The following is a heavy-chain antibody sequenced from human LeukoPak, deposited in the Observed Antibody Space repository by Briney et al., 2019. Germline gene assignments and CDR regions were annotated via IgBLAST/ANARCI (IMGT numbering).Heavy chain of an antibody. D-gene: IGHD5-12*01. Sequence: GASVKVSCKASGYTFTGYYMHWVRQAPGQGLEWMGWINPNSGGTNYAQKFQGRVTMTRDTSISTAYMELSRLRSDDTAVYYCARGRGYSGYGPYYYYYYMDVWGKGTTVTISS. CDR2: INPNSGGT. CDR1: GYTFTGYY. CDR3: ARGRGYSGYGPYYYYYYMDV. J-gene: IGHJ6*03. V-gene: IGHV1-2*02.